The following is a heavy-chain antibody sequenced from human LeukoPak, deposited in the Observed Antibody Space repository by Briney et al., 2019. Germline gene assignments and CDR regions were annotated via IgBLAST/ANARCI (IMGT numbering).Heavy chain of an antibody. J-gene: IGHJ4*02. D-gene: IGHD4-17*01. Sequence: SETLSLTCTVSGGSISSSSYYWGWIRQPPGKGLEWIGSIYYSGSTYYNPSLKSRVTISVDTSKNQFSLKLSSVTAADTAVYYCATQETTTDYWDQGTLVTVSS. CDR2: IYYSGST. CDR1: GGSISSSSYY. V-gene: IGHV4-39*01. CDR3: ATQETTTDY.